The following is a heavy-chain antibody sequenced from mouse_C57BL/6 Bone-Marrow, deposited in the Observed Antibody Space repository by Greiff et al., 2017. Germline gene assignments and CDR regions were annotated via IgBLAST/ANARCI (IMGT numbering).Heavy chain of an antibody. V-gene: IGHV1-81*01. Sequence: VQLQQSGAELARPGASVKLSCKASGYTFTSYGISWVKQRTGQGLEWIGEIYPRSDNTYYNEKFKGKATLTADKSSSTAYMELRSLTSEDSAVYFCARSGTPLAYWGQGTLVTVSA. J-gene: IGHJ3*01. CDR3: ARSGTPLAY. CDR1: GYTFTSYG. CDR2: IYPRSDNT. D-gene: IGHD4-1*01.